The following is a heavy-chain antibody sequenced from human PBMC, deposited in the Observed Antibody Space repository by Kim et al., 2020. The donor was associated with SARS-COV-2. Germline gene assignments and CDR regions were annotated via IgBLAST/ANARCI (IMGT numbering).Heavy chain of an antibody. J-gene: IGHJ5*02. CDR3: AGSAHFWSGHYLDL. CDR1: GYTFTDYY. Sequence: ASVKVSCKASGYTFTDYYIHWVRQAPGQGLEWMGWINPYSGDTNYAQKCQGRVTMTRDTSISTPYVELTSLRSDDTALYYCAGSAHFWSGHYLDLWGEGTLITVSP. D-gene: IGHD3-3*01. V-gene: IGHV1-2*02. CDR2: INPYSGDT.